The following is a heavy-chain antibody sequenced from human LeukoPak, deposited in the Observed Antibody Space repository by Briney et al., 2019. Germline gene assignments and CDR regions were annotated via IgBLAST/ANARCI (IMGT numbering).Heavy chain of an antibody. D-gene: IGHD5-18*01. CDR3: AGEDTAMGLAPFDY. CDR2: INHSGST. J-gene: IGHJ4*02. Sequence: SETLSLTCAVYGGSFSGYYWSWIRQPPGKGLEWIGEINHSGSTNYNPSLKSRVTISVDTSKNQFSLKLSSVTAADTAVYYCAGEDTAMGLAPFDYWGQGTLVTVSS. CDR1: GGSFSGYY. V-gene: IGHV4-34*01.